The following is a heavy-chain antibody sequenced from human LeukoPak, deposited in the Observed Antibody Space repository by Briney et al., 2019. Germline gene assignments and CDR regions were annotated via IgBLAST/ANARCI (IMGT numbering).Heavy chain of an antibody. CDR3: ARNGMGYSDAFDI. D-gene: IGHD3-22*01. Sequence: GGSLRLSCAASGFTLSSYWMSWVRQPPGKGLEWVANIKQDGREKYYVDPVKGRFTISRDNAKNSLYLQMNSLRAEDTAVYYCARNGMGYSDAFDIWGQGTMVTVSS. CDR2: IKQDGREK. J-gene: IGHJ3*02. V-gene: IGHV3-7*01. CDR1: GFTLSSYW.